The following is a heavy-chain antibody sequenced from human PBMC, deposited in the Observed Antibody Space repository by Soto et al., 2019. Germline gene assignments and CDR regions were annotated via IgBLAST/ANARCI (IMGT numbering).Heavy chain of an antibody. Sequence: QVQLVESGGGVVQPGRSLRLSCAASGFTFSSYGMHWVRQAPGKGLEWVAVIWYDGSNKYYADSVKGRFTISRDNSKNSLYPQLNSLTAEHTAVYYCARDGDIVGGGGVDYWVHGTLVTASS. CDR1: GFTFSSYG. D-gene: IGHD2-15*01. J-gene: IGHJ4*01. CDR2: IWYDGSNK. CDR3: ARDGDIVGGGGVDY. V-gene: IGHV3-33*01.